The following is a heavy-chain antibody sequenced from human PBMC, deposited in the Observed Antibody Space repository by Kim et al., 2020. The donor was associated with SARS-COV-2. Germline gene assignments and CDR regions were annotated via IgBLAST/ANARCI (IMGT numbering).Heavy chain of an antibody. CDR2: INPGGSYT. V-gene: IGHV1-46*01. D-gene: IGHD3-22*01. CDR1: ENTVTKYY. Sequence: ASVKVSCTAAENTVTKYYVNWMRQAPGQGFEWMGIINPGGSYTKSAQRFQGRLTMTKDTSTSTLYMELSSLTSEDTAVYYCASHVDLSSGYYLFHYGGQGTLVTVSA. J-gene: IGHJ4*02. CDR3: ASHVDLSSGYYLFHY.